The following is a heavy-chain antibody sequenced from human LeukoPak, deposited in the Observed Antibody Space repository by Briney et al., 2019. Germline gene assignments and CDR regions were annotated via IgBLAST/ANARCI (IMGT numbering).Heavy chain of an antibody. V-gene: IGHV4-34*01. J-gene: IGHJ4*02. CDR2: INHSGST. Sequence: PSETLSLTCVVYGGSFIGYYWSCIRQPPGKGREWMGEINHSGSTNYNPSLKSRVTISVDTSKNQFSLKLSTVTAADTAVYYCARASGYSYGLDYWGQGTLVTVSS. CDR3: ARASGYSYGLDY. CDR1: GGSFIGYY. D-gene: IGHD5-18*01.